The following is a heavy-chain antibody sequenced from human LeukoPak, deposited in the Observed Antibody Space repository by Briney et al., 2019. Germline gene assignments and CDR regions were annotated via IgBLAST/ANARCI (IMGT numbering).Heavy chain of an antibody. Sequence: PGESLKISCQGSGYNFATYWIVWVRQMPGKGLEWMGIIYPGNSHTRYSPSFQGQVTISADTSISTAYLHWSSLQSSDTAMYYCAKSHATWYGDTWGQGTLVTVSS. CDR3: AKSHATWYGDT. CDR1: GYNFATYW. CDR2: IYPGNSHT. D-gene: IGHD6-13*01. J-gene: IGHJ4*02. V-gene: IGHV5-51*01.